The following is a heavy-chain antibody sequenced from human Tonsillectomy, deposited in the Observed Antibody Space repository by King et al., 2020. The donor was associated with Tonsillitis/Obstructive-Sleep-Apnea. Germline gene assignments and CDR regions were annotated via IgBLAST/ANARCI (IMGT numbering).Heavy chain of an antibody. CDR1: GFTFGDYA. J-gene: IGHJ3*02. Sequence: EVQLVESGGGLVRPGRSLRLSCTASGFTFGDYAMSWFRQAPWKGLEWVGFIRSKAYGGTAENAASVKVRFTISRDDSKSIAYLQMSSLKTEDTAVYYCTRGDCSSVSCYKEDAFDIWGQGTMVTVSS. CDR3: TRGDCSSVSCYKEDAFDI. V-gene: IGHV3-49*05. CDR2: IRSKAYGGTA. D-gene: IGHD2-15*01.